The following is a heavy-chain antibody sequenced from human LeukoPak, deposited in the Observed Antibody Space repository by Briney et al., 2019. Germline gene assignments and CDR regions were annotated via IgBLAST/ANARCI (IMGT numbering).Heavy chain of an antibody. CDR1: GFTFNIYA. CDR2: IRSSGDYT. V-gene: IGHV3-23*01. CDR3: AKDRPNYYESNGHYHRRDGDY. J-gene: IGHJ4*02. Sequence: PGGSLRLSCAASGFTFNIYAMSWVRQAPGKGLEWVSSIRSSGDYTYYEDSVKGRFTISRDNSKNTLYLQMNSLRAEDTAIYYCAKDRPNYYESNGHYHRRDGDYWGQGTLVTVSS. D-gene: IGHD3-22*01.